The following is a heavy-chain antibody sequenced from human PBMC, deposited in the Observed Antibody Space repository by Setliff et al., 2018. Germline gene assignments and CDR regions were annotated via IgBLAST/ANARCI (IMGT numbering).Heavy chain of an antibody. V-gene: IGHV3-23*01. Sequence: PGGSLRLSCAASGFTFSNYAMSWVRQAPGKGLEWVSAISNSGGGTYYADSVKGRFTISRDNAKNSLYLQMNSLRAEDTAAYYCAKNGFGVVALGVNNWFDPWGQGTLVTVSS. CDR1: GFTFSNYA. CDR2: ISNSGGGT. CDR3: AKNGFGVVALGVNNWFDP. J-gene: IGHJ5*02. D-gene: IGHD3-10*01.